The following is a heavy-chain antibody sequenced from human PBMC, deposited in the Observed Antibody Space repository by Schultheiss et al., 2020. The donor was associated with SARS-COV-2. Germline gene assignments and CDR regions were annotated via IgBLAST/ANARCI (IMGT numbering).Heavy chain of an antibody. V-gene: IGHV4-39*07. CDR3: ARGPGSSGWPYYFDY. J-gene: IGHJ4*02. D-gene: IGHD6-19*01. CDR1: GGSISSSTYY. Sequence: SETLSLTCTVSGGSISSSTYYWGWIRQPPGKGLEWIGSISHSGTTYYNPSLKSRVTISVDTSKNQFSLKLSSVTAADTAVYYCARGPGSSGWPYYFDYWGQGTLVTVSS. CDR2: ISHSGTT.